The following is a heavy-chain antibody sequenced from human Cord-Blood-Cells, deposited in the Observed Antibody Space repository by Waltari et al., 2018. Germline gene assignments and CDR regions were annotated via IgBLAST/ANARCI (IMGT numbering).Heavy chain of an antibody. Sequence: QVQLQQWGAGLLKPSETLSLTCAVYGGSFSGSYWSCIRQPPGKGLEWIGEINHSGSTNYNPSLKSRVTISVDTSKNQFSLKLSSVTAADTAVYYCARHRKRVRGVIDYWGQGTLVTVSS. CDR2: INHSGST. CDR3: ARHRKRVRGVIDY. J-gene: IGHJ4*02. D-gene: IGHD3-10*01. V-gene: IGHV4-34*01. CDR1: GGSFSGSY.